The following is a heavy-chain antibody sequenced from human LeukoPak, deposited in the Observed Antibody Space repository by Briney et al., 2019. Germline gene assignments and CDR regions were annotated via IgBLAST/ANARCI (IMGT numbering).Heavy chain of an antibody. CDR3: ARDQTYYYDSSGYR. Sequence: GGSLRLSCAASGFTFSSYSMNWVRQAPGKGLEWVSSISSSSSSYIYYADSVKGRFTISRDNAKNSLYLQMNSLRAEDTAVYYCARDQTYYYDSSGYRWGQGTLVTVSS. J-gene: IGHJ4*02. V-gene: IGHV3-21*01. CDR1: GFTFSSYS. D-gene: IGHD3-22*01. CDR2: ISSSSSSYI.